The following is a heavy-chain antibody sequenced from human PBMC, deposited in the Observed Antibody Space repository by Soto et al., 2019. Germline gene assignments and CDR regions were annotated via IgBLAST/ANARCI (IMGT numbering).Heavy chain of an antibody. D-gene: IGHD2-15*01. CDR3: ARGCSGGSCYFMTYGMDV. J-gene: IGHJ6*02. CDR1: GGSISSGGYY. V-gene: IGHV4-31*03. CDR2: IYYSGST. Sequence: PSETLSLTCTVSGGSISSGGYYWSWIRQHPGKGLEWIGYIYYSGSTYYNPSLKSRVTISVDTSKNQFSLKLSSVTAADTAVYYCARGCSGGSCYFMTYGMDVWGQGTTVTVSS.